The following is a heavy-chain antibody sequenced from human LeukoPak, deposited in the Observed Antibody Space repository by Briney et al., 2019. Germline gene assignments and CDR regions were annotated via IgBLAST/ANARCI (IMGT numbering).Heavy chain of an antibody. CDR1: GFTFSLHI. CDR2: IGKNGNNE. J-gene: IGHJ5*02. CDR3: VRQSEGLDP. D-gene: IGHD5-12*01. V-gene: IGHV3-30*03. Sequence: PGRSLRLSCAASGFTFSLHIMHWVRQAPGKGLEWVAVIGKNGNNEFYADSVRGRFLISRDNSKNTLHLQMNSLTPDDTAVYFCVRQSEGLDPRGQGTLLTVSS.